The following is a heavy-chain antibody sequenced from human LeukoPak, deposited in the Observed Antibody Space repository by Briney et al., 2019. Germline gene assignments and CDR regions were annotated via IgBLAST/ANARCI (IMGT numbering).Heavy chain of an antibody. CDR2: ISYSGVVK. Sequence: PGGSLRLSCTASGYTFSDYGMHWVRQAPGKGLEWLSVISYSGVVKFYADSVKGRFTISRDNSKNSLYLQMNSLRTEDTALYYCANSKRDNWYFDLWGRGTLVTVSS. D-gene: IGHD2-21*01. J-gene: IGHJ2*01. CDR1: GYTFSDYG. V-gene: IGHV3-30*18. CDR3: ANSKRDNWYFDL.